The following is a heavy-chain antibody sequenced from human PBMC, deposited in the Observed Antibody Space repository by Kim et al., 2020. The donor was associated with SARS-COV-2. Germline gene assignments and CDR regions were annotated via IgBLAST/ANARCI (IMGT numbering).Heavy chain of an antibody. D-gene: IGHD3-10*01. V-gene: IGHV4-34*08. Sequence: SETLSLTCAVYGGTFSGYYWSWIRQPPGKGLEWIGEINHSGSTNYNPSLKSRVIISVETTKNQFSLKLSSVTAADTAVYYCASRITMLAYYYYGMDVWG. CDR2: INHSGST. CDR1: GGTFSGYY. CDR3: ASRITMLAYYYYGMDV. J-gene: IGHJ6*02.